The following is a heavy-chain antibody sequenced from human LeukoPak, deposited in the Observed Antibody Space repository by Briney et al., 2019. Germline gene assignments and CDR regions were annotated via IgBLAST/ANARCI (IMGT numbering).Heavy chain of an antibody. CDR3: ARTSYYYGSSGYDFYFDY. Sequence: PSETLSLTCTVSGGSISSYYWSWIRQPPGKGLEWIGYIYYSGSTNYSPSLMSRVTISVDTSKNQFSLKLSSVTAADTAVYYCARTSYYYGSSGYDFYFDYWGQGTLVTVSS. CDR2: IYYSGST. J-gene: IGHJ4*02. D-gene: IGHD3-22*01. CDR1: GGSISSYY. V-gene: IGHV4-59*08.